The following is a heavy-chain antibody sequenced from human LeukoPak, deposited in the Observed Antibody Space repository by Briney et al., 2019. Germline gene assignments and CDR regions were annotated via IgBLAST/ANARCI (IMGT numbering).Heavy chain of an antibody. Sequence: SETLSLTCTVSGGSISSSSYYWGWIRQPPGKGLEWIGSIYYSGSTYHNPSLKSRVTISVDTSKNQFSLKLSSVTAADTAVYYCARHVYDYDFWSGHWGYFDYWGQGTLVTVSS. J-gene: IGHJ4*02. CDR3: ARHVYDYDFWSGHWGYFDY. CDR2: IYYSGST. CDR1: GGSISSSSYY. V-gene: IGHV4-39*01. D-gene: IGHD3-3*01.